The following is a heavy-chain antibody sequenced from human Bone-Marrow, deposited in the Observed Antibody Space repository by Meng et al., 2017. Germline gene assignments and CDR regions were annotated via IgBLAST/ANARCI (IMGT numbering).Heavy chain of an antibody. J-gene: IGHJ6*02. Sequence: ASVKVSCKASGYTFPDYWLHWVRRAPGQGLEWMGRINCKSGDTHYAQRFQGRVTMTGDTSISTAYMELSRLRSDDTAVYYCARLGIRYYYYCMDVWGQGNRVNVAS. CDR2: INCKSGDT. CDR1: GYTFPDYW. V-gene: IGHV1-2*06. D-gene: IGHD1-14*01. CDR3: ARLGIRYYYYCMDV.